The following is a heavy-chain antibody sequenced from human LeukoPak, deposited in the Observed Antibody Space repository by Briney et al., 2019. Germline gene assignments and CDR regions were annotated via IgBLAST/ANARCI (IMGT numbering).Heavy chain of an antibody. CDR1: GFTFDDYA. V-gene: IGHV3-43D*04. CDR2: ISWDGGST. D-gene: IGHD3-3*01. CDR3: AKDRSLTPRDFWSGYYWFDP. Sequence: GGSLRLSCAASGFTFDDYAMHWVRQAPGEGLEWVSLISWDGGSTYYADSVKGRFTISRDNSKNSLYLQMNSLRAEDTALYYCAKDRSLTPRDFWSGYYWFDPWGQGTLVTVSS. J-gene: IGHJ5*02.